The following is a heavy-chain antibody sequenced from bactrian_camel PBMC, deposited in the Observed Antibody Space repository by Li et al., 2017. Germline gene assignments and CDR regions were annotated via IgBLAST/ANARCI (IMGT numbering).Heavy chain of an antibody. CDR2: IDSDGIA. Sequence: HVQLVESGGGLVQAGGSLRLSCVASISLYSGACVGWLRQAPGKEREGVAAIDSDGIASYADSVKGRFTISKDNAKNTLYLQMNSLKPEDTAMYYCAAVMAVGVRCEDQGRFFIPKEAFGYWGQGTQVTVS. J-gene: IGHJ6*01. CDR3: AAVMAVGVRCEDQGRFFIPKEAFGY. CDR1: ISLYSGAC. V-gene: IGHV3S26*01. D-gene: IGHD6*01.